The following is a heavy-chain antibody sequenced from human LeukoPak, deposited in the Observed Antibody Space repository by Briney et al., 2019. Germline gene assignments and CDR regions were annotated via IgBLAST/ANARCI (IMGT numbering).Heavy chain of an antibody. CDR3: ARDRYGIVVAAIYFDY. CDR2: ISAYNGNT. D-gene: IGHD3-22*01. V-gene: IGHV1-18*01. J-gene: IGHJ4*02. Sequence: ASVKVSCKASGYTFTSYGISWVRQAPGQGLEWMGWISAYNGNTNYAQKLQGRVTMTTDISTSTAYMELRSLRSDDTAVYYCARDRYGIVVAAIYFDYWGQGTLVTVSS. CDR1: GYTFTSYG.